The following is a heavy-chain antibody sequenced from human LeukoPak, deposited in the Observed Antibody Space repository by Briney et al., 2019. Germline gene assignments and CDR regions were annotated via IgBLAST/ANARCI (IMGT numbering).Heavy chain of an antibody. CDR3: ARRTSGNYGSDY. J-gene: IGHJ4*02. CDR1: GFTFSTYSMN. V-gene: IGHV4-39*01. D-gene: IGHD1-26*01. CDR2: IYYSGST. Sequence: GSLRLSCAASGFTFSTYSMNWVRQPPGKGLEWIGNIYYSGSTSYNPSLKSRVTISVDTSKNQFSLNLSSVTAADTAVYYCARRTSGNYGSDYWGQGTLVTVSS.